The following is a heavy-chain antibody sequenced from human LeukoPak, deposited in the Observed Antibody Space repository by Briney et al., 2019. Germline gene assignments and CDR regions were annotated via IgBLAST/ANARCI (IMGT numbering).Heavy chain of an antibody. J-gene: IGHJ4*02. V-gene: IGHV3-9*01. D-gene: IGHD3-22*01. Sequence: GRSLRLSCAASGFTFDDYAMHWVRQAPGKGLEWVSGISWNSGSIGYADSVKGRFTISRDNAKNSLYLQMNSLRAEDTALYYCAKGGYYYDSSGAFDYWGQGTLVTVSS. CDR1: GFTFDDYA. CDR3: AKGGYYYDSSGAFDY. CDR2: ISWNSGSI.